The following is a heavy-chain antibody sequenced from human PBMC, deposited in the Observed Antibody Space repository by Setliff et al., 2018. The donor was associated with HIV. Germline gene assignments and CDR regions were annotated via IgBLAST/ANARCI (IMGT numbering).Heavy chain of an antibody. J-gene: IGHJ3*02. V-gene: IGHV3-23*01. CDR2: ISVSGGST. D-gene: IGHD4-4*01. CDR3: AKDGDYRNGDYDAFDI. Sequence: GGSLRLSCAASEFTFSSYAMSWVRQAPGKGLEWVSSISVSGGSTYYADSVKGRFTISRDNSKNTLSLQMNSLRAEDTAVYYCAKDGDYRNGDYDAFDIWGLGTMVPVSS. CDR1: EFTFSSYA.